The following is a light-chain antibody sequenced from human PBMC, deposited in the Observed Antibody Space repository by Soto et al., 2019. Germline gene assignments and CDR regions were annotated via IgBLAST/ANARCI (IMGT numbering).Light chain of an antibody. Sequence: DIVMTQSPDSLAVSLGERATINCKSSQSVLYNFNNKKYLAWYQQKPGQPPKLLIYWASTRESGVPDRFSGSGSGTDFTLTTGSLQAEDVAVYYCQQYYSIPITFGQGTRLEIK. CDR3: QQYYSIPIT. CDR2: WAS. J-gene: IGKJ5*01. V-gene: IGKV4-1*01. CDR1: QSVLYNFNNKKY.